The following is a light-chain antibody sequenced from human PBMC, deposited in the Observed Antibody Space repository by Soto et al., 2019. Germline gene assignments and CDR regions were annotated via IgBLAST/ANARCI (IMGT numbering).Light chain of an antibody. V-gene: IGKV3-15*01. Sequence: IVLTQSPATLSVSPGARATLSCWASQSVSSNLDWYQNNTGKAPRLLIYGASSRAPGIPARLSGSGYGTELTITISSMKYEDFAVYYCQQYDNSTRTFGQGTKVDIK. J-gene: IGKJ1*01. CDR3: QQYDNSTRT. CDR1: QSVSSN. CDR2: GAS.